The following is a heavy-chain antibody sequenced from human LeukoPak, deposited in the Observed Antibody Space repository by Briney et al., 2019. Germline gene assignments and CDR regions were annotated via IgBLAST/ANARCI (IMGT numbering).Heavy chain of an antibody. CDR3: ARAASTLRYFDWLLDYYFDY. J-gene: IGHJ4*02. CDR2: IYYSGST. CDR1: GGSISSGDYS. V-gene: IGHV4-30-4*01. D-gene: IGHD3-9*01. Sequence: SETLPLTCTVSGGSISSGDYSWSWIRQPPGKGLEWIGYIYYSGSTYYNPSLKSRVTISVDTSKNQFSLKLSSVTAADTAVYYCARAASTLRYFDWLLDYYFDYWGQGTLVTVSS.